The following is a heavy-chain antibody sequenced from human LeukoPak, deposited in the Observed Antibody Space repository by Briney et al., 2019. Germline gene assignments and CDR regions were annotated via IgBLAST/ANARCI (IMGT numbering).Heavy chain of an antibody. CDR1: GYTFTGYY. D-gene: IGHD3-16*01. Sequence: ASVKVSCKASGYTFTGYYMHWVRQAPGQGLEWMGWINPNSGGTNYAQKFQGRVTMTRDTSISTGYMELSGLTSDDTAVYYCARDIWNLRLIYYWGQGTLVTVSS. J-gene: IGHJ4*02. CDR2: INPNSGGT. V-gene: IGHV1-2*02. CDR3: ARDIWNLRLIYY.